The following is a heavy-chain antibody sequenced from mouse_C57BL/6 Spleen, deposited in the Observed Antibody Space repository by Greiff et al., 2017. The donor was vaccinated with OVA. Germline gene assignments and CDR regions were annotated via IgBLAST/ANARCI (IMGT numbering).Heavy chain of an antibody. D-gene: IGHD1-1*01. J-gene: IGHJ3*01. CDR1: GFNIQDYY. CDR2: IDPEDGET. CDR3: ARYYGSSSAWFAY. Sequence: VQLQQSGAELVKPGASVKLSCTASGFNIQDYYMHWVKQRPEQGLEWIGRIDPEDGETKYAPKFQGKATITADTSSNAAYLQLSSLTSEDTAVYYCARYYGSSSAWFAYWGQGTLVTVSA. V-gene: IGHV14-2*01.